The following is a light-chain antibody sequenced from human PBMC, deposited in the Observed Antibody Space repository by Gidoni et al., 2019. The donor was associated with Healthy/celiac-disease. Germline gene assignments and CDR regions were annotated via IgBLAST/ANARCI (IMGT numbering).Light chain of an antibody. V-gene: IGLV2-14*03. CDR1: SSDVGGYNY. CDR2: DVS. CDR3: TSYRSSITL. J-gene: IGLJ2*01. Sequence: QSALTQPASFSGSPCPSITISSTGISSDVGGYNYVSWYQQQPGKAPKLMIYDVSDRPSGVSNRFSGSKSGNTASLTISGLQAEDEADYYCTSYRSSITLFGGGTKLTVL.